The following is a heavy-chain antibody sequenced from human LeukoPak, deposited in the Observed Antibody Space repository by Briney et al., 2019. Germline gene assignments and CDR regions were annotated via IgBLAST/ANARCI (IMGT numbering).Heavy chain of an antibody. CDR3: MRGLDD. V-gene: IGHV3-7*01. J-gene: IGHJ4*02. Sequence: GGSVRLSCAASGYSLRGYWMTWVRQAPGKGPEWVANIRQDGNEKYYVGSVRGRFTISRDNARNLVYLQMNSLRVEDTALYYCMRGLDDWGQGTPVSVSS. CDR2: IRQDGNEK. CDR1: GYSLRGYW. D-gene: IGHD6-19*01.